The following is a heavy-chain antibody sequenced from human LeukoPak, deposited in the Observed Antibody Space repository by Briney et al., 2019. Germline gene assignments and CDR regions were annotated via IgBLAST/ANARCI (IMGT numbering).Heavy chain of an antibody. J-gene: IGHJ6*03. CDR2: IKQDGSEK. D-gene: IGHD6-13*01. Sequence: GSLRLSCAASGFTFSSYWMSWVRQAPGKGLEWEANIKQDGSEKYYVDSVKGRFTISRDNAKSSLYLQMNSLRAEDTAVYYCARDSRVAAAVHYYYYLDVWGKGTTVTVSS. V-gene: IGHV3-7*01. CDR3: ARDSRVAAAVHYYYYLDV. CDR1: GFTFSSYW.